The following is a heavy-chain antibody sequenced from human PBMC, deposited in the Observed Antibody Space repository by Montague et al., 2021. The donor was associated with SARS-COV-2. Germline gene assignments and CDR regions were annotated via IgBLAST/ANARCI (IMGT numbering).Heavy chain of an antibody. CDR3: AREDRIELWQTNWYFGL. D-gene: IGHD3-16*01. CDR2: IYYSGNT. Sequence: SETLSLTCSVSGGSISGYYWSWIRQPPGKGLEWIGYIYYSGNTKYNPSLKSRVSISVDTSKNQFSLRLSSVTAADTAVYYCAREDRIELWQTNWYFGLWGRGTLVTVFS. J-gene: IGHJ2*01. V-gene: IGHV4-59*01. CDR1: GGSISGYY.